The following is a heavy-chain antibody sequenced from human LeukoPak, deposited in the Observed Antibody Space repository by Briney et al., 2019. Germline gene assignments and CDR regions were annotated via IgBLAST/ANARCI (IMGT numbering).Heavy chain of an antibody. Sequence: KASQTLSLTCAVSGVSIRSDGYYWSWIRQHPGKGLEWIGYIYYSGVTYYNPSLKSRVTISVDTSTNQLSLKLSSVTAADSAVYYCAREGAYCGGDCYLDYWGQGTLVTVSS. V-gene: IGHV4-31*11. J-gene: IGHJ4*02. CDR2: IYYSGVT. D-gene: IGHD2-21*02. CDR1: GVSIRSDGYY. CDR3: AREGAYCGGDCYLDY.